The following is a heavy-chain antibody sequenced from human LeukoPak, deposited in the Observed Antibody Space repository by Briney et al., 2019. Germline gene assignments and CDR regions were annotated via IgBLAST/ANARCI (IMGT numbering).Heavy chain of an antibody. D-gene: IGHD4-17*01. CDR2: INHSEST. J-gene: IGHJ4*02. Sequence: PSETLSLTCAFYGGSFSGYYWSWIRQSPGKGLEWIGEINHSESTNFNPSLKSRVTISLATSKNQFSLTLSSVTAADTAVYYCARLRLRRFDYWGQGTLVTVSS. CDR1: GGSFSGYY. CDR3: ARLRLRRFDY. V-gene: IGHV4-34*01.